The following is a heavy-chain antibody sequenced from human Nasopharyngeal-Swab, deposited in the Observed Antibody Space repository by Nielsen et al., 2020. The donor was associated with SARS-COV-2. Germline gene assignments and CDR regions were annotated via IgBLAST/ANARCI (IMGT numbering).Heavy chain of an antibody. D-gene: IGHD2-15*01. Sequence: SETLSLTCTVSGGSISSYYWSWIRQPAGKGLEWIGRIYTTGSTNYNPSLKSRVTMSVDTSKNQFSLKLSSVTAADTAVYYCARSVRGCSGGSCYSVEDVWGQGTTVTVSS. V-gene: IGHV4-4*07. J-gene: IGHJ6*02. CDR1: GGSISSYY. CDR3: ARSVRGCSGGSCYSVEDV. CDR2: IYTTGST.